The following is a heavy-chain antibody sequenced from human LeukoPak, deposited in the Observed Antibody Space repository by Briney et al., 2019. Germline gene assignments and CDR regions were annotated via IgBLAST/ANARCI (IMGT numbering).Heavy chain of an antibody. CDR2: IYPGDSDT. Sequence: GESLKISCKGSGYSFTSYWIGWVRQMPGKGLEWMGIIYPGDSDTRYSPSFQGQVTISADKSISTAYLQWSSLQASDTAMYYCARVITVRGVIIDPRGQGTLVTVSS. V-gene: IGHV5-51*01. CDR1: GYSFTSYW. D-gene: IGHD3-10*01. J-gene: IGHJ5*02. CDR3: ARVITVRGVIIDP.